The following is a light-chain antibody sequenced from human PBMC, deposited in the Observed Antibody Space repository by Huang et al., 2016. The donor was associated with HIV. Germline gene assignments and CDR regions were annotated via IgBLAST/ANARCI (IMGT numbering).Light chain of an antibody. J-gene: IGKJ4*01. V-gene: IGKV3-20*01. CDR1: QSISNFY. CDR3: QHYGSSPLT. Sequence: EIVLTQFPGTLSLSPGESATLSCRATQSISNFYLAWFQKKPGQAPRLISYGASSRATGIPERFSGSGSGTDFTLTITRLEPEDFASYYCQHYGSSPLTFGGGTKVEIK. CDR2: GAS.